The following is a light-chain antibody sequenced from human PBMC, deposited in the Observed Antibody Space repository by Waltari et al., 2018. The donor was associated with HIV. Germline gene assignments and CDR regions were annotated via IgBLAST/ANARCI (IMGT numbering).Light chain of an antibody. CDR2: EVS. CDR3: SSYTSSSTLRV. J-gene: IGLJ3*02. V-gene: IGLV2-14*01. CDR1: SRDVGGYNY. Sequence: QSALPQPASVSGSPGQSITISCTGTSRDVGGYNYVPWYQQHPGKAPKLMIYEVSNRPSGVSNRFSGSKSGNTASLTISGLQAEDEADYYCSSYTSSSTLRVFGGGTKLTVL.